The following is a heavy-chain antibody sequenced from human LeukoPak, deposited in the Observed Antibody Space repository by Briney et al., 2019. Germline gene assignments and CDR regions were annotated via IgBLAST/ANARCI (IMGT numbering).Heavy chain of an antibody. J-gene: IGHJ4*02. CDR1: GFTFSNAW. V-gene: IGHV3-15*01. D-gene: IGHD3-16*01. CDR2: IKSKTDGGTT. Sequence: GGSLRLSCAASGFTFSNAWMSWVRQAPGKGLEWVGRIKSKTDGGTTDYAAPVKGRFTISRDDSKNTLYLQMNSLKTEDTAVYYCTTDYVWGTPLGFFANWGQGTLVTVSS. CDR3: TTDYVWGTPLGFFAN.